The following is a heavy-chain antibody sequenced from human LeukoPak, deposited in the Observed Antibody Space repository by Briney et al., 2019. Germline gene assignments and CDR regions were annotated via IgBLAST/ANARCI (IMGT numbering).Heavy chain of an antibody. J-gene: IGHJ4*02. D-gene: IGHD6-19*01. CDR1: GFTFSSYW. V-gene: IGHV3-7*01. CDR2: IKQDGSEK. CDR3: AKGATNRVKWLVTEPQGPDY. Sequence: GGSLRLSCAASGFTFSSYWMSWVRQAPGKGLEWVANIKQDGSEKYYVDSVKGRFTISRDNAKNSLYLQMNSLRAEDTAVYYCAKGATNRVKWLVTEPQGPDYWGQGTLVTVSS.